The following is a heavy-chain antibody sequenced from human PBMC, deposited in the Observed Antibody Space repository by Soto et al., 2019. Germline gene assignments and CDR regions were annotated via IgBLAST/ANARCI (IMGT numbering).Heavy chain of an antibody. CDR3: ARIPSSGSYLDWFDP. J-gene: IGHJ5*02. V-gene: IGHV5-51*01. Sequence: PXESLKISFKGSGYSFTSYWIGWVRQMPGKGLEWMGIIYPGDSDTRYSPSFQGQVTISADKSISTAYLQWSSLKASDTAMYYCARIPSSGSYLDWFDPWGQGTLVTVSS. CDR2: IYPGDSDT. D-gene: IGHD1-26*01. CDR1: GYSFTSYW.